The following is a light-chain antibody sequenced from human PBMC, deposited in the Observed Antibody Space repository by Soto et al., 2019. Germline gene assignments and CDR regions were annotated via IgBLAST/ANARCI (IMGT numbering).Light chain of an antibody. CDR3: LLDFRYFWA. J-gene: IGKJ1*01. CDR1: QGIASY. V-gene: IGKV1-9*01. CDR2: AAS. Sequence: DIQLTQSPSFLSASVGDRVTITCRASQGIASYLAWYQQKPGKAPKLLLYAASTLQSGVPSRFSGSGSGTDFTLTISSLQPEDFATYYCLLDFRYFWAFGQGTKVDI.